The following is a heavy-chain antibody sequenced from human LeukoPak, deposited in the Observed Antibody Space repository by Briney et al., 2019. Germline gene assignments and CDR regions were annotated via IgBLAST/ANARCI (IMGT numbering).Heavy chain of an antibody. V-gene: IGHV1-46*04. J-gene: IGHJ4*02. CDR3: ARAFYDSSGYYYAGVLDY. D-gene: IGHD3-22*01. Sequence: ASVKVSCKASGYTFTTYYMHWVRQAPGQGLEWMGIIDPSVGTTTYAQKLQGRLTMTRDTSTSTVYMELSGLRSEDTALYYCARAFYDSSGYYYAGVLDYWGQGTLATVSS. CDR2: IDPSVGTT. CDR1: GYTFTTYY.